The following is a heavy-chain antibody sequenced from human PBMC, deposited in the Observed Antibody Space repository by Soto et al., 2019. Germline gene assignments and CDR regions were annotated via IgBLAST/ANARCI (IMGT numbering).Heavy chain of an antibody. J-gene: IGHJ4*02. D-gene: IGHD1-20*01. Sequence: SETLSLTCTVFGGSISDHYYMWIRQSPGKGLEYIGYIYNGGRTDYNPSLKSRVIISVDTSKNQFSLKLTSVTAADTAVYYCATRFYNSGVYFDYWGEATPVTVHS. V-gene: IGHV4-59*11. CDR2: IYNGGRT. CDR1: GGSISDHY. CDR3: ATRFYNSGVYFDY.